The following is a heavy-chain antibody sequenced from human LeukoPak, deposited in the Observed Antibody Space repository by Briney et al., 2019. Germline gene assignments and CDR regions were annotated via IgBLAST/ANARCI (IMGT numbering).Heavy chain of an antibody. Sequence: QPGGSLRLSCAASGFTFSSYGMHWVRQAPGKGLEWVAFIRYDGSNKYYADSVKGRFTISRDNSKNTLYLQMNSLRADDTAVYYCARVAAMAGIGWGDFDHWGQGTLVTVSS. J-gene: IGHJ4*02. CDR2: IRYDGSNK. CDR3: ARVAAMAGIGWGDFDH. D-gene: IGHD6-19*01. CDR1: GFTFSSYG. V-gene: IGHV3-30*02.